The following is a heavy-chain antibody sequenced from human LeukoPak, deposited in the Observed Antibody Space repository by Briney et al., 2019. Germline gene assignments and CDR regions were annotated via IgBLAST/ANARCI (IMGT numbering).Heavy chain of an antibody. V-gene: IGHV3-23*01. D-gene: IGHD2-8*01. CDR1: GFTFNTYH. J-gene: IGHJ4*02. CDR3: AKAPHCPNDVCRYFDY. Sequence: GGSLTLSCAASGFTFNTYHMSWVRQAPGKGREGVSAISASGGGTYYADSVKGRFPISRDNSRSTVFLQMSSLRAEDTAVYYCAKAPHCPNDVCRYFDYWGQGILVTVSS. CDR2: ISASGGGT.